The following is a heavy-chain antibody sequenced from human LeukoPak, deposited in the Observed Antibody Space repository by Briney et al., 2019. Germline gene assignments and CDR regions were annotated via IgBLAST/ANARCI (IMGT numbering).Heavy chain of an antibody. CDR3: AKDPYYDSSGYYLATNYFDY. CDR1: GFTFSSYA. J-gene: IGHJ4*02. D-gene: IGHD3-22*01. V-gene: IGHV3-23*01. Sequence: GGSLRLSCAASGFTFSSYAMSWVRQAPGKGLEWVSAISGSGGSTYYADSVKGRFTISRDNSKNTLYLQMNSLRAEDTAVYYCAKDPYYDSSGYYLATNYFDYWGQGTLVTVSS. CDR2: ISGSGGST.